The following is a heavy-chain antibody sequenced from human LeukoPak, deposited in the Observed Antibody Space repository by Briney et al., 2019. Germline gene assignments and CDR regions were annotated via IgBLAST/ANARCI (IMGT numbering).Heavy chain of an antibody. CDR1: GYRFTTYW. J-gene: IGHJ6*02. CDR2: IYPGDSDT. Sequence: GESLKISCKGSGYRFTTYWIAWVRQMPGKGLEWMGIIYPGDSDTRYSPSFQDQVTISADKSITTAYLQWSSLKASDTAMYYCARLYDSTGYYYTYAMDVWGQGTTVTVSS. D-gene: IGHD3-22*01. V-gene: IGHV5-51*01. CDR3: ARLYDSTGYYYTYAMDV.